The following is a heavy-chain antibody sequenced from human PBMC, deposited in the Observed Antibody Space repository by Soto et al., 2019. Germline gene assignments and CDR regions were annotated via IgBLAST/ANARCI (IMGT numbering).Heavy chain of an antibody. D-gene: IGHD6-6*01. J-gene: IGHJ6*02. CDR2: ISYDGSNK. CDR3: ARDIQQLVLRSYYYYGMDV. CDR1: GFTFSSYA. Sequence: QVQLVESGGGVVQPGRSLRLSCAASGFTFSSYAMHWVRQAPGKGLEWVAVISYDGSNKYYADSVKGRFTISRDNSKNXRXXQMNSLRAEDTAVYYCARDIQQLVLRSYYYYGMDVWGQGTTVTVSS. V-gene: IGHV3-30-3*01.